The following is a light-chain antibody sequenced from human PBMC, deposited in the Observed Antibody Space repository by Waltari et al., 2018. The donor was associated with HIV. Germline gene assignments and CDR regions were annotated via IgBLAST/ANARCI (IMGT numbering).Light chain of an antibody. CDR3: QVWETIGDHRV. V-gene: IGLV3-21*02. Sequence: SYVMTQSPSVSVAPGQTARITCGGYNIGSKTVHWYQQKPGQAPVLVVYDDSVRPSGSPGGFSGSNAGNTATLTISRVEAGDEAGYYCQVWETIGDHRVFGGGTTLTVL. J-gene: IGLJ3*02. CDR1: NIGSKT. CDR2: DDS.